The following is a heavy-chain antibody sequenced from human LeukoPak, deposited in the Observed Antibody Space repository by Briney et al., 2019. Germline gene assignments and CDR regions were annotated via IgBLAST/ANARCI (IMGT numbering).Heavy chain of an antibody. CDR1: GFTFDDYA. V-gene: IGHV3-9*01. CDR3: AKDHYGSGSYLFDY. Sequence: GRSLRLSCAASGFTFDDYAMHWVRQTPGKGLECVSGISWNSGSIGYADSVKGRFTISRDNAKNSLYLQMNSLRPEDTALYYCAKDHYGSGSYLFDYWGQGTLVTVSS. D-gene: IGHD3-10*01. J-gene: IGHJ4*02. CDR2: ISWNSGSI.